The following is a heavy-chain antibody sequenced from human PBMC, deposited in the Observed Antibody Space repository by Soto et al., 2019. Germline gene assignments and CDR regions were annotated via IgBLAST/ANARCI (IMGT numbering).Heavy chain of an antibody. CDR2: IYCSGST. V-gene: IGHV4-59*01. CDR3: ARDYGPFDY. D-gene: IGHD4-17*01. J-gene: IGHJ4*02. CDR1: GGSISSYY. Sequence: PSETLSLTCTVSGGSISSYYWSWIRQPPGKGLEWIGYIYCSGSTNYNPSLKSRVIISVDTSKNQFSLKLSSVTAADTAVYYCARDYGPFDYWGQGTLVTVSS.